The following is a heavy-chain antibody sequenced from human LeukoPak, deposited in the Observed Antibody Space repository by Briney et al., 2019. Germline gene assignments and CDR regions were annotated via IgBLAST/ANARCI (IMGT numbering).Heavy chain of an antibody. D-gene: IGHD3-3*01. J-gene: IGHJ4*02. Sequence: ASVRVSCKASGYTFTNYGISWVRQAPGEGLEWMGWISAYNGNTNYAQKLQGRVTMTTDTSTSTAYKELRRLRSDDTAVYYCARVPYGFEKMYYDFWSGYLLYYYWGQGPLVTVSS. CDR3: ARVPYGFEKMYYDFWSGYLLYYY. CDR2: ISAYNGNT. V-gene: IGHV1-18*01. CDR1: GYTFTNYG.